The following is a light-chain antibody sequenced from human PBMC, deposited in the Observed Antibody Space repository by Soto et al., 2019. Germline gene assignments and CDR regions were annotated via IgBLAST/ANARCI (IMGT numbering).Light chain of an antibody. J-gene: IGKJ4*01. CDR2: DAS. V-gene: IGKV3-15*01. Sequence: IVLTQSPATLSVSPGERATLSCRASQAVGSNLAWYQQRPGQAPRLLIYDASTRATGIPHRFSGGGSGTEFTLTISSPQSDDFAVYYCQHFNKWPHMPAFGGGTKLAIK. CDR3: QHFNKWPHMPA. CDR1: QAVGSN.